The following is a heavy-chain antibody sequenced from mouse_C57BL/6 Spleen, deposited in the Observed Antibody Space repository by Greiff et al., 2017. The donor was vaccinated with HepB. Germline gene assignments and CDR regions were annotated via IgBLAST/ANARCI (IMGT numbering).Heavy chain of an antibody. J-gene: IGHJ2*01. D-gene: IGHD3-2*02. CDR1: GFTFSSYT. V-gene: IGHV5-9*01. Sequence: EVKLQESGGGLVKPGGSLKLSCAASGFTFSSYTMSWVRQTPEKRLEWVATISGGGGNTYYPDSVKGRFTISRDNAKNTLYLQMSSLRSEDTALYYCARHDSSGYGYWGQGTTLTVSS. CDR3: ARHDSSGYGY. CDR2: ISGGGGNT.